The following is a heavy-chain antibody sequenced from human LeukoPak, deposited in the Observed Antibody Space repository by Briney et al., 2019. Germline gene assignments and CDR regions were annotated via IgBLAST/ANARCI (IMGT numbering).Heavy chain of an antibody. V-gene: IGHV3-20*04. CDR3: AREGTPTLYYYMDV. Sequence: GGSLRLSCAASGFTFDDYGMSWVRQAPGKGLEWVSDINWNGGSTGYADSVKGRFTISRDNAKNSLYLQMNSLRAEDTALYYCAREGTPTLYYYMDVWGKGTTVTVSS. CDR1: GFTFDDYG. D-gene: IGHD2-15*01. J-gene: IGHJ6*03. CDR2: INWNGGST.